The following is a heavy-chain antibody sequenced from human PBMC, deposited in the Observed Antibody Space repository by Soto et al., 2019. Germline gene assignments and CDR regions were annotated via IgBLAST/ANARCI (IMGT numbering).Heavy chain of an antibody. CDR3: ARVQAGAEINSEGDD. V-gene: IGHV4-34*01. CDR1: GGSFSGYY. J-gene: IGHJ4*02. D-gene: IGHD6-19*01. CDR2: INHSGST. Sequence: PSETLSLTCAVYGGSFSGYYWSWIRQPPGKGLEWIGEINHSGSTNYNPSLKSRVTISVDTSKNQFSLKLSSVTAADTAVYYCARVQAGAEINSEGDDWGQGALVTVSS.